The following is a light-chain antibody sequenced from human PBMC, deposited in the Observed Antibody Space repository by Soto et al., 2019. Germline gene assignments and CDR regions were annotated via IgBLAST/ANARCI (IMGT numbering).Light chain of an antibody. CDR1: QSVSSN. CDR2: GAS. V-gene: IGKV3-15*01. CDR3: QQYNNWPPYT. J-gene: IGKJ2*01. Sequence: PATLSVSPGERATLSCRASQSVSSNLAWYQQKPGQAPRLLIYGASTRATGIPARFSGSGSGTEFTLTISSLQSEDFAVYYCQQYNNWPPYTFGQGTKLEIK.